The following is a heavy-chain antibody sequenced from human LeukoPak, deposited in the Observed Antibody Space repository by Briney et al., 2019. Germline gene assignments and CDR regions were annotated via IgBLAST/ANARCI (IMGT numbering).Heavy chain of an antibody. D-gene: IGHD1-1*01. Sequence: GGSLRLSCTASGFTFGDYAMSWIRQAPGKGLEWVGFIRSKAYGETADYAASVKGKFTISRDDSKAIAYLQMNSLKTEDTAVYHCTRDRGAYNLYDYWGQGTLATVSS. V-gene: IGHV3-49*03. J-gene: IGHJ4*02. CDR1: GFTFGDYA. CDR3: TRDRGAYNLYDY. CDR2: IRSKAYGETA.